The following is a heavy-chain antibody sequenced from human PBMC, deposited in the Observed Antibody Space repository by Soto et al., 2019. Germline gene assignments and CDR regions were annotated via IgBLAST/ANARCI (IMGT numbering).Heavy chain of an antibody. Sequence: SVKVSCKASGGTFSSYAISWVRQAPGQGLEWMGGIISIFGTANYAQKFQGRVTITADESTSTAYMELSSLRSEDTAVYYCARDRGSRIAARPRWFDPWGQGTLVTVS. CDR1: GGTFSSYA. V-gene: IGHV1-69*13. D-gene: IGHD6-6*01. J-gene: IGHJ5*02. CDR3: ARDRGSRIAARPRWFDP. CDR2: IISIFGTA.